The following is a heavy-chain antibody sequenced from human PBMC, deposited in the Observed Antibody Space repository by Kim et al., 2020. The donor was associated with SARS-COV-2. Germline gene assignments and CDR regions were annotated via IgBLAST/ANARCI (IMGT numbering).Heavy chain of an antibody. Sequence: SQTLSLTCSVSGVSISTNYHYWGWVRQPPGKGLEWIGSVYNSGTTYYNPSLKSRVTISGDTSKNQFSLNMRPVTAADTAVYYCACNVGSTPDYYFDYWR. D-gene: IGHD1-26*01. V-gene: IGHV4-39*07. J-gene: IGHJ4*01. CDR3: ACNVGSTPDYYFDY. CDR1: GVSISTNYHY. CDR2: VYNSGTT.